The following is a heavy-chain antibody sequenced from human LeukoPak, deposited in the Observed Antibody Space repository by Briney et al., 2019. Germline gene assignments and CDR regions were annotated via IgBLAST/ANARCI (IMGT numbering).Heavy chain of an antibody. V-gene: IGHV3-48*03. CDR3: AREGNWNDQDY. J-gene: IGHJ4*02. CDR1: GFTFSNYE. D-gene: IGHD1-20*01. CDR2: ISSSGSTI. Sequence: GGSLRPSCAASGFTFSNYEMNWVRQAPGKGLEWVSYISSSGSTIHYADSVKGRFTISRDNAKNSLYLQMNSLRAEDTAVYYCAREGNWNDQDYWGQGTLVTVSS.